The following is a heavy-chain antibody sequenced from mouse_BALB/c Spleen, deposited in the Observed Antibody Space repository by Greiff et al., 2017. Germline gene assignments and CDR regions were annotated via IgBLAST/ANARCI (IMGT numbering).Heavy chain of an antibody. V-gene: IGHV1-4*02. CDR3: ARSPYWYFDV. Sequence: VKLMESAAELARPGASVKMSCKASGYTFTSYTMHWVKQRPGQGLEWIGYINPSSGYTEYNQKFKDKTTLTADKSSSTAYMQLSSLTSEDSAVYYCARSPYWYFDVWGAGTTVTVSS. CDR1: GYTFTSYT. J-gene: IGHJ1*01. CDR2: INPSSGYT.